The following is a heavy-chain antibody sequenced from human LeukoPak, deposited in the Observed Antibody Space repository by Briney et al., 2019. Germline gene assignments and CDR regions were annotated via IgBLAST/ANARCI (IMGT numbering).Heavy chain of an antibody. CDR3: ASQVYCSRTSCSDH. CDR1: GYNFATYW. V-gene: IGHV5-51*01. J-gene: IGHJ4*02. D-gene: IGHD2-2*01. Sequence: GESLKISCKGSGYNFATYWIGWVRQMPGKGLEWMGVIYSGDSDTRYSPSFQGQVTISADKSISTAYLQWSSLKASDSAMYYCASQVYCSRTSCSDHWGQGTLVTVSS. CDR2: IYSGDSDT.